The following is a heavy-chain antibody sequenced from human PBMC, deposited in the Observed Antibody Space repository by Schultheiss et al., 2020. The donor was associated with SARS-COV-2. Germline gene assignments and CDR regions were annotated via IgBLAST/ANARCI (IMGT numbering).Heavy chain of an antibody. CDR1: GFTFSSYG. V-gene: IGHV3-30*03. D-gene: IGHD7-27*01. CDR3: ARDLGNVNWYFDL. J-gene: IGHJ2*01. CDR2: ISYDGSNK. Sequence: GGSLRLSCAASGFTFSSYGMHWVRQAPGKGLEWVAVISYDGSNKYYADSVKGRFTISRDNAKNSLYLQMNSLRAEDTALYHCARDLGNVNWYFDLWGRGTLVTVSS.